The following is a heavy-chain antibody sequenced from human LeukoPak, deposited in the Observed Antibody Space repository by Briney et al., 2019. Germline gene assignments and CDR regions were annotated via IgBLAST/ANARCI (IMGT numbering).Heavy chain of an antibody. CDR2: IKHSGST. J-gene: IGHJ3*02. D-gene: IGHD2-21*02. V-gene: IGHV4-34*01. Sequence: SETLSLACAVYGGSFSAYYWTWIRQPPGKGLEWIGEIKHSGSTTYSPSVKSRVTISVDASKNQFSLRLNSGTAADTAAYYCARVGYPTQRRVLSAVTVPTAGAFDIWGQGTLVTVSS. CDR1: GGSFSAYY. CDR3: ARVGYPTQRRVLSAVTVPTAGAFDI.